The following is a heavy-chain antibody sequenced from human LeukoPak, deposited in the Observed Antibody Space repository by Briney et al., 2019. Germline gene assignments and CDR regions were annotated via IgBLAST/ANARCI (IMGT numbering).Heavy chain of an antibody. CDR2: IKQDGSEK. CDR1: GFTFSSYW. J-gene: IGHJ6*03. D-gene: IGHD3-10*01. V-gene: IGHV3-7*03. Sequence: GGSLRLSCAASGFTFSSYWMSWVRQAPGKGLEWVANIKQDGSEKYYVDSVKGRFTISRDNAKNSLYLQMNSLRAEDTALYYCARKRGSSGAYYMDVWGKGTTVTVSS. CDR3: ARKRGSSGAYYMDV.